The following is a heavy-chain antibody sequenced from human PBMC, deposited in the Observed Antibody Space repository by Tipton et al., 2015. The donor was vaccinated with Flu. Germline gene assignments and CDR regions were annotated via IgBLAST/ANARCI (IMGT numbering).Heavy chain of an antibody. J-gene: IGHJ6*02. CDR1: GFNFDDYV. CDR3: ARDTYRDNYYYYGLDV. Sequence: QLVQSGGGLAQPGRSLRLSCAASGFNFDDYVMHWVRQAPGKGLEWISGISRDSDTIGYADSVKGRFTISRDNAKKSLYLQMNSLRGEDTALYFCARDTYRDNYYYYGLDVWGQGTTVTVSS. V-gene: IGHV3-9*01. CDR2: ISRDSDTI. D-gene: IGHD4-11*01.